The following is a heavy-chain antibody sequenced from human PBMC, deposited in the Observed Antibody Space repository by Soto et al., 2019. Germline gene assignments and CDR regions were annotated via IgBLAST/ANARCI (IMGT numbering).Heavy chain of an antibody. CDR1: GFTFSNCA. J-gene: IGHJ6*02. Sequence: EVQLLESGGGLVQPGGSLRLSCAASGFTFSNCAMGCVRQAPGKGLEWVSDIIDSGASTYYADSVKSRFTISRDNSKSTLYLQMNSLRAEDTALYYCAKGRSYYYYYGVDVWGQGTTVTVSS. CDR2: IIDSGAST. V-gene: IGHV3-23*01. CDR3: AKGRSYYYYYGVDV.